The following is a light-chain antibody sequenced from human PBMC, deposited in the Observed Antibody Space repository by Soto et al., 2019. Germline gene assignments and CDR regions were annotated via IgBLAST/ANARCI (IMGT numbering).Light chain of an antibody. CDR3: QSYDSSLSGWV. Sequence: QSVLTQPPSVSGAPGQRVNISCTGSSSNIGAGYDVHWYQQLPGTAPKLLIYGNSNRPSGVPDRLSGSKSGTSASLAITGLQAEDEADYYCQSYDSSLSGWVFGGGTKLTVL. CDR1: SSNIGAGYD. CDR2: GNS. J-gene: IGLJ3*02. V-gene: IGLV1-40*01.